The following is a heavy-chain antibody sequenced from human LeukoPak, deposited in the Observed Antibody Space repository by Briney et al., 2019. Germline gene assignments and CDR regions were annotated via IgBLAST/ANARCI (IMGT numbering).Heavy chain of an antibody. Sequence: ASVKVSCKASGYTFTSYDINWVRQATGQGLEWMGWMNPNSSNTGYAQKFQGRVTMTRNTSLNTAYMELSSLRSEDTAVYYCARVPRRGERFDPWGQGTLVTVSS. V-gene: IGHV1-8*01. J-gene: IGHJ5*02. CDR1: GYTFTSYD. CDR2: MNPNSSNT. CDR3: ARVPRRGERFDP. D-gene: IGHD3-10*01.